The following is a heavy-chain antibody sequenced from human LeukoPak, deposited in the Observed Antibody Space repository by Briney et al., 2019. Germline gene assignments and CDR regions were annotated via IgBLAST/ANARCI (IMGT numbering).Heavy chain of an antibody. CDR2: ISSSGSTI. J-gene: IGHJ4*02. D-gene: IGHD4-17*01. Sequence: GGSLRLSCAASGFTFSSYEMNWVRQAPGKGLEWVSYISSSGSTIYYADSVKGRFTISRDNAKNSLYLQMNSLRAEDTAVYYCARLQTTVTTWFPDYWGQGTLVTVSS. CDR3: ARLQTTVTTWFPDY. V-gene: IGHV3-48*03. CDR1: GFTFSSYE.